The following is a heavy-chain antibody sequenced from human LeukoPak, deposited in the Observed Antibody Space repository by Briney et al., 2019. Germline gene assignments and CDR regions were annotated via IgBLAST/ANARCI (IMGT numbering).Heavy chain of an antibody. CDR3: ATQWGED. CDR1: GGTFSNYA. D-gene: IGHD3-16*01. J-gene: IGHJ4*02. V-gene: IGHV1-69*06. Sequence: SVKVSCKAPGGTFSNYAICWVRQAPGQGLDWMGGIIPISGTTNYAQKFQGRVTITADKSTSTAYMELSSLRSEDTAVYYCATQWGEDWGQGTQVTVSS. CDR2: IIPISGTT.